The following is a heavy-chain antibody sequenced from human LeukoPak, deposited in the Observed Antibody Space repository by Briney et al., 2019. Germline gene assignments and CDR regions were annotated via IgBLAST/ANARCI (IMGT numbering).Heavy chain of an antibody. Sequence: SETLSLTCTVSGGSTSNDYWSWIRQPPGKGLEWIGYIYYSGTTSYNPSLKSRLTISVHTSKNQFSLKLSSVTAADTAVYYCARLSAVAGNWASDYWGQGTLVTVSS. J-gene: IGHJ4*02. CDR2: IYYSGTT. V-gene: IGHV4-59*08. CDR3: ARLSAVAGNWASDY. D-gene: IGHD6-19*01. CDR1: GGSTSNDY.